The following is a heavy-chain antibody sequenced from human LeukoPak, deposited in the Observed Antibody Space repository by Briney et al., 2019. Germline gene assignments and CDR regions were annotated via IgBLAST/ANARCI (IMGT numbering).Heavy chain of an antibody. D-gene: IGHD3-22*01. CDR3: ARDNYDSSGYPFDY. J-gene: IGHJ4*02. CDR1: GYTFTSYG. V-gene: IGHV1-18*01. Sequence: ASVKVSCKASGYTFTSYGISWVRQAPGQGLEWMGWISAYNGNTNYAQKLQGRVTMTTDTSTSTAYMELRSLRSDDTAVSYCARDNYDSSGYPFDYWGQGTLVTVSS. CDR2: ISAYNGNT.